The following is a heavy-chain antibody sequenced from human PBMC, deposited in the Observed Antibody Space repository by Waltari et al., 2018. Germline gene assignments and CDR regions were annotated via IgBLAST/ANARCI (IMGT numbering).Heavy chain of an antibody. CDR1: GGSISSHY. Sequence: QLQLQESGPGLVKPSETLSLTCTVSGGSISSHYWSWIRQPPGKGVEWIGYIYYSGSTNYNPSLKSRVTISVDTSKNQFSLKLSSVTAADTAVYYCARGAIFGVVSYWGQGTLVTVSS. V-gene: IGHV4-59*11. J-gene: IGHJ4*02. D-gene: IGHD3-3*01. CDR2: IYYSGST. CDR3: ARGAIFGVVSY.